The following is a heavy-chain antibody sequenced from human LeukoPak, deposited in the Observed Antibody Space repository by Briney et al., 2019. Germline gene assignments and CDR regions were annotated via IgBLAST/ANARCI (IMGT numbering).Heavy chain of an antibody. D-gene: IGHD3-10*01. CDR1: GGSFSGYY. Sequence: LSLTCAVYGGSFSGYYWSWIRQPPGKGLEWVAVISYDGSNKYYADSVKGRFTISRDNSENTLYLQMNSLRAEDTAVYYCARDGRFGESDYYYGMDVWGQGTTVTVSS. CDR2: ISYDGSNK. V-gene: IGHV3-30*03. J-gene: IGHJ6*02. CDR3: ARDGRFGESDYYYGMDV.